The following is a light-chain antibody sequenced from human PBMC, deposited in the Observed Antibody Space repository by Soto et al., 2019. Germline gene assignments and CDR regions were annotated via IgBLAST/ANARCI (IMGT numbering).Light chain of an antibody. V-gene: IGKV2-28*01. Sequence: DVVMTQNPLSLPVTLGQPASISCRSSQILLYNNTYNYLDWYVQKPGQSPQLLIYFGSNRAPGVPDRFSGSGSGTDFTLKINRVEAEDVGTYYCMQALQSLTFGQGTRLEIK. CDR2: FGS. CDR3: MQALQSLT. J-gene: IGKJ5*01. CDR1: QILLYNNTYNY.